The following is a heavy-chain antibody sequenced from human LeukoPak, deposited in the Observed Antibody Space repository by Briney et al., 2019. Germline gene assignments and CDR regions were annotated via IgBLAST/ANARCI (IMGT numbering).Heavy chain of an antibody. CDR3: ASKAAEFYFDS. CDR2: IEYDGTNT. Sequence: GGSLRLSCVVSGLTFSYYGMHWVRQAPGKGLEWMSFIEYDGTNTNYADPVKGRFTISRDDSKNTLYLQMSSLKPEDTAVYFCASKAAEFYFDSWGQGTLVTVSS. CDR1: GLTFSYYG. V-gene: IGHV3-30*02. D-gene: IGHD6-25*01. J-gene: IGHJ4*02.